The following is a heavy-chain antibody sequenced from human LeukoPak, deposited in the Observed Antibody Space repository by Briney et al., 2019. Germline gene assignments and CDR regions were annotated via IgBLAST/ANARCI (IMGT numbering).Heavy chain of an antibody. Sequence: GGSLRLSCAASGFTFSSYEMNLVRQAPGKGLEWVSYISSSGSTIYYADSVKGRFTISRDNAKNSLYLQMNSLRAEDTAVYYCARGYYYGSGSYRNWGQGTLVTVSS. CDR3: ARGYYYGSGSYRN. CDR1: GFTFSSYE. D-gene: IGHD3-10*01. V-gene: IGHV3-48*03. J-gene: IGHJ4*02. CDR2: ISSSGSTI.